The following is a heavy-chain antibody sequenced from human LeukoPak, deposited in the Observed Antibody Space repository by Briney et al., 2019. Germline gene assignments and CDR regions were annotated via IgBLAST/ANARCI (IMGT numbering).Heavy chain of an antibody. J-gene: IGHJ6*02. CDR2: ISGSGRNV. CDR3: ARSIGYYYTMDV. V-gene: IGHV3-11*01. Sequence: GGSLRLSCVAYGFTLTDYYMSWIRQAPGRGLEWVSDISGSGRNVYYGDSVKGRFTISRDNAKNSLYQQMNNLRAEDTAVYYCARSIGYYYTMDVWGQGTTVTVSS. D-gene: IGHD3-22*01. CDR1: GFTLTDYY.